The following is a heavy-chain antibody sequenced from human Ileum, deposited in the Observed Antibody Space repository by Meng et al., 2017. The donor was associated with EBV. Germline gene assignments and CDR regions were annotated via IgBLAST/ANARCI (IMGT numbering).Heavy chain of an antibody. V-gene: IGHV3-23*01. CDR3: VNSPYYFGNNIFVY. CDR2: LSGSGATT. J-gene: IGHJ4*02. CDR1: GFTFSTSA. D-gene: IGHD3-10*01. Sequence: EVQLLESGGGLVQPGGSLRLPCAASGFTFSTSAMNWVRQAPGKGLEWISALSGSGATTYYEDSVAGRFTISRDNSKNTLYLQMNSLRAEDTAVYYCVNSPYYFGNNIFVYWGQGTLGTVSS.